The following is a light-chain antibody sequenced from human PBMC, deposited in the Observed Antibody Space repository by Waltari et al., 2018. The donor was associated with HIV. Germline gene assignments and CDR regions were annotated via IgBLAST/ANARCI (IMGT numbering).Light chain of an antibody. V-gene: IGLV1-44*01. CDR2: PND. CDR1: SSNIGSHS. Sequence: QSVLTQPPSASGTPGQRVTISCSGSSSNIGSHSVNWYQQLPGTAPKLLIYPNDRRPSGVPDRFSGSKSGTSASLAITGLQSKDEADYYCAAWDDSLIGVIFGGGTKLTVL. CDR3: AAWDDSLIGVI. J-gene: IGLJ2*01.